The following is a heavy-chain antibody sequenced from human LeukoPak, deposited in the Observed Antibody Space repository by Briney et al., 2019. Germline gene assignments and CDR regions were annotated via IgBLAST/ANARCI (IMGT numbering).Heavy chain of an antibody. D-gene: IGHD2-2*01. J-gene: IGHJ6*02. Sequence: SETLSLTCTVSGDSISTGGYYWAWIRQHRERGLEWIGYVYYSGSTHYNPSLQSRVTISVDTSKNQFSLNLNSVTAADTAVYYCARVIVVVPIGVYHYYAMDVWGQGTTVTVSS. CDR1: GDSISTGGYY. CDR3: ARVIVVVPIGVYHYYAMDV. V-gene: IGHV4-31*03. CDR2: VYYSGST.